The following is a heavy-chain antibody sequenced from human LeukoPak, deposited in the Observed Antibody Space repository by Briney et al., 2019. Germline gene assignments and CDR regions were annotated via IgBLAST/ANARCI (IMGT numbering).Heavy chain of an antibody. D-gene: IGHD3-22*01. Sequence: GGSLRLSCAASGFTFSNYWMNWVRQAPGKGLEWVANIKQDETEKYYVDSVKGRFTISRDTAKNSLYLQMNSLRAEDTAVYYCARGRGGYFYTLIDYWGQGILVTVSS. V-gene: IGHV3-7*01. J-gene: IGHJ4*02. CDR3: ARGRGGYFYTLIDY. CDR1: GFTFSNYW. CDR2: IKQDETEK.